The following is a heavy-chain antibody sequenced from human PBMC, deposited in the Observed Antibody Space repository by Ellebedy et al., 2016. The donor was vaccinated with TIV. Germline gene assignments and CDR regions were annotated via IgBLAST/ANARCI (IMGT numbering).Heavy chain of an antibody. Sequence: PGGSLRLSCAASGFTFSSYAMSWVRQAPGKGLEWVSTISSTGSRTYYADSVEGRFTISRDNSKKTLYPQMNSLRAEDTAIYYCAKGRGGGSDSSAPRYYFDYWGLGTLVTVSS. J-gene: IGHJ4*02. CDR1: GFTFSSYA. V-gene: IGHV3-23*01. CDR3: AKGRGGGSDSSAPRYYFDY. D-gene: IGHD3-22*01. CDR2: ISSTGSRT.